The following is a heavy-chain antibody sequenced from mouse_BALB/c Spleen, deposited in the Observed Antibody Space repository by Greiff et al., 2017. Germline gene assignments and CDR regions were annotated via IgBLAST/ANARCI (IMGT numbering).Heavy chain of an antibody. V-gene: IGHV5-17*02. CDR2: ISSGSSTI. CDR1: GFTFSSFG. D-gene: IGHD3-3*01. J-gene: IGHJ3*01. CDR3: ARGQFAY. Sequence: EVHLVESGGGLVQPGGSLKLSCAASGFTFSSFGMHWVRQAPEKGLEWVAYISSGSSTIYYADTVKGRFTISRDNPKNTLFLQMTSLRSEDTAMYYCARGQFAYWGQGTLVTVSA.